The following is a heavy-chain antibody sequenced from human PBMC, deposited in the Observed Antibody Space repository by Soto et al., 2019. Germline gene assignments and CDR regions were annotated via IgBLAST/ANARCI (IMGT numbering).Heavy chain of an antibody. J-gene: IGHJ4*02. CDR2: ISGSGETT. V-gene: IGHV3-23*01. D-gene: IGHD2-2*01. CDR3: AKDRCSGTSCYFDY. Sequence: EVQLLESGGGLVQPGGSLRLSCAASGFTFSSYAMSWVRQAPWKGLEWVSDISGSGETTYYADSVKGRFTISRDNSENALNLQTNSLRAEDTAIYYCAKDRCSGTSCYFDYWCQGTLVTVSS. CDR1: GFTFSSYA.